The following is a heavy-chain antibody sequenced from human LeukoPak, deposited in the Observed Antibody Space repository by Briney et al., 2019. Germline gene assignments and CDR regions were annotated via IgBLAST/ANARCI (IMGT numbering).Heavy chain of an antibody. CDR3: TTDPRFYDIVGVEAFDI. Sequence: PGGSLRLSCEVSGFTFTNAWMSWVRQAPGKGLEWVGRVKSNSDGGTSDYAAPVKGRFSTLREDSKNTLYLQMTSLTIEDTAVYFCTTDPRFYDIVGVEAFDIWGHGTVITVSS. CDR1: GFTFTNAW. J-gene: IGHJ3*02. V-gene: IGHV3-15*01. CDR2: VKSNSDGGTS. D-gene: IGHD2/OR15-2a*01.